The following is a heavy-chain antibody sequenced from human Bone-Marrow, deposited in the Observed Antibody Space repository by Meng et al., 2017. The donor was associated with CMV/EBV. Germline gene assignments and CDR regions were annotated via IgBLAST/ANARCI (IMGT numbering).Heavy chain of an antibody. D-gene: IGHD2-2*01. J-gene: IGHJ5*02. CDR3: AREYLGYCSSTSCHGTWFDP. Sequence: SETLSPTCTVPGGSISSSSYYWGWIRQPPGKGLEWIGSIYYSGSTYYNPSLKSRVTISVDTSKNQFSLKLSSVTAADTAVYYCAREYLGYCSSTSCHGTWFDPWGQGTLVTVSS. V-gene: IGHV4-39*07. CDR2: IYYSGST. CDR1: GGSISSSSYY.